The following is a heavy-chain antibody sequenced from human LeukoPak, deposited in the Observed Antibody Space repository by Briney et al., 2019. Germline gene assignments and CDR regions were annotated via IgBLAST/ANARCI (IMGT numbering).Heavy chain of an antibody. J-gene: IGHJ4*02. CDR3: ARGPDVDGYIHAPFDS. Sequence: PGGSLTLSCSASGCSLWRHYMNWVRQAPGKGLEWVGLSYSGGSTYYTASVKGRFTISRDNSKNMLYLEMNSLRVEDSAVYYCARGPDVDGYIHAPFDSWGQGTLVTASS. D-gene: IGHD5-24*01. CDR1: GCSLWRHY. CDR2: SYSGGST. V-gene: IGHV3-53*01.